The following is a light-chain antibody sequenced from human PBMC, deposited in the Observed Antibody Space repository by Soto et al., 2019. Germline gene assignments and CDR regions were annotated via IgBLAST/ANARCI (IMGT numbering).Light chain of an antibody. J-gene: IGKJ4*01. CDR2: AAS. CDR1: QAISRY. Sequence: DIQMTQSPSSVSASVGDRVTITCRASQAISRYLNWYQQKPGKAPKLLMYAASTLQSGVPSRFSGTGSGTDFSLTISSLQREDFATYYCQQTSSAPLTFGGGTKVEIK. V-gene: IGKV1-39*01. CDR3: QQTSSAPLT.